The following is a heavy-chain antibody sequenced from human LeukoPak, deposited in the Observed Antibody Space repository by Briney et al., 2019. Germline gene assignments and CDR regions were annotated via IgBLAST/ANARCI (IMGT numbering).Heavy chain of an antibody. CDR3: ARGSLNIYYDSSGRDAFDI. CDR2: IFYNGNT. D-gene: IGHD3-22*01. CDR1: GGSISRDS. V-gene: IGHV4-59*01. Sequence: SETLSLTCTVSGGSISRDSWTWIRQPPGTGLEWIGYIFYNGNTYYNPSLKSRVTISVDTSKNQFSLNLTSVTAEDTAVYYCARGSLNIYYDSSGRDAFDIWGQGTMVTVSS. J-gene: IGHJ3*02.